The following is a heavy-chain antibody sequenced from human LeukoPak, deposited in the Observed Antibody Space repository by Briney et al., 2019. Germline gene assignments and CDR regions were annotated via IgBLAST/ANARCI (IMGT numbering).Heavy chain of an antibody. J-gene: IGHJ5*02. CDR1: GFIFSSYG. V-gene: IGHV3-30*02. CDR2: IRYDGSNK. Sequence: GGSLRLSCAASGFIFSSYGMHWVRQAPGKGLEWVAFIRYDGSNKYYADSVRGRFTISRDDSKDTLYLQMNSLRGDDTAVYYCANGSGYYTYNWFDPWGQGTLVTVSS. D-gene: IGHD3-3*01. CDR3: ANGSGYYTYNWFDP.